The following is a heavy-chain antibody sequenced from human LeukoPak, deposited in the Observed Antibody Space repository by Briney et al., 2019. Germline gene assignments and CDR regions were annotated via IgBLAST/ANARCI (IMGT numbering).Heavy chain of an antibody. D-gene: IGHD3-16*02. Sequence: SETLSLTCTVSGGSISSGGYYWSWIRQPPGRGLEWIGYIYHSGSTYYNPSLKSRVTISVDRSKNQFSLKLSSVTAADTAVYYCARDQDDYVWGSYRFWGQGTLVTVSS. V-gene: IGHV4-30-2*01. CDR2: IYHSGST. CDR1: GGSISSGGYY. J-gene: IGHJ4*02. CDR3: ARDQDDYVWGSYRF.